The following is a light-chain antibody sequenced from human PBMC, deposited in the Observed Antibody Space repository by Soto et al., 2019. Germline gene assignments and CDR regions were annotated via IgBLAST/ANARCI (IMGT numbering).Light chain of an antibody. V-gene: IGKV2-24*01. Sequence: DIVMTQTPLSVSVTLGQPASISCRSSQSLVYSNGNTYLSWYHQRPGQPPSLLIHRVSNRFSGVAGRFSGSGAGTDFTLKISRVEAEDVGIYYCMQGTLGWTFGQGTKVEI. CDR1: QSLVYSNGNTY. CDR3: MQGTLGWT. J-gene: IGKJ1*01. CDR2: RVS.